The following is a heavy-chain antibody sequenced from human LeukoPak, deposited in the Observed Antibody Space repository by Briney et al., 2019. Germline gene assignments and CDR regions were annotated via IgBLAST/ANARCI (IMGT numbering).Heavy chain of an antibody. CDR1: GFRVNDNY. CDR3: ARTNPVYGDYDY. J-gene: IGHJ4*02. D-gene: IGHD4-17*01. V-gene: IGHV3-53*01. CDR2: MFPDGRT. Sequence: PGGSLRLPCALSGFRVNDNYMSLVRQAPGKGLQWVSVMFPDGRTYYADSVKGRFTISRDLARNTLLLQMHSLRADDTAVHYWARTNPVYGDYDYWGQGTLVTVSS.